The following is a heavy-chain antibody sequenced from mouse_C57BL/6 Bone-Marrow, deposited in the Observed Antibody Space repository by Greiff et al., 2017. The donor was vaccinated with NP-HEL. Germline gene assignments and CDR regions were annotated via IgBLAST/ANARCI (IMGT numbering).Heavy chain of an antibody. CDR3: ARDGYLYAMDY. Sequence: QVQLQQSGAELVRPGTSVKMSCKASGYTFTNYWIGWAKQRPGHGLEWIGDIYPGGGYTNYNEKFKGKATLTADKSSSTAYMQFSSLTSEDSAIYYCARDGYLYAMDYGGQGTSVTVSS. CDR2: IYPGGGYT. CDR1: GYTFTNYW. V-gene: IGHV1-63*01. D-gene: IGHD2-3*01. J-gene: IGHJ4*01.